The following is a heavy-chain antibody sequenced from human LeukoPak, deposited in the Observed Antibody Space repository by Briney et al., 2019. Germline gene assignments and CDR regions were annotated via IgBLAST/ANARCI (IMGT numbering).Heavy chain of an antibody. D-gene: IGHD4-23*01. CDR3: AKDRGGNSGSAEYFQH. J-gene: IGHJ1*01. CDR2: IWYDGSNK. V-gene: IGHV3-33*06. CDR1: GFTFSSCG. Sequence: PGGSLRLSCAASGFTFSSCGMHWVRQAPGKGLEWVAVIWYDGSNKYYADSVKGRFTISRDNSKNTLYLQMNSLRAEDTAVYYCAKDRGGNSGSAEYFQHWGQGTLVTVSS.